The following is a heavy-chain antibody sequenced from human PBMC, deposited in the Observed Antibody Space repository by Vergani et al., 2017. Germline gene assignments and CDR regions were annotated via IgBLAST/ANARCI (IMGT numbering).Heavy chain of an antibody. V-gene: IGHV3-74*01. D-gene: IGHD1-1*01. CDR3: ATKSWGTPGCQIGYFRE. CDR2: MNGDGDTI. Sequence: EVELVESGGGLVQPGGSLRLSCAASGFTFNEYWMHWARQVPGKGLVWVSGMNGDGDTISYADTVKGRFTISRDNAKNTLFLQMNSLRAEDTAVYYCATKSWGTPGCQIGYFREWGQGTLVTVSS. CDR1: GFTFNEYW. J-gene: IGHJ1*01.